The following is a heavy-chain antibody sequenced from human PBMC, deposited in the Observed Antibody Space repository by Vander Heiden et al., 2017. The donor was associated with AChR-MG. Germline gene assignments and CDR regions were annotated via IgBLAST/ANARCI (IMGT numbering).Heavy chain of an antibody. V-gene: IGHV5-51*01. D-gene: IGHD5-18*01. CDR1: GYSFTSYW. CDR3: ARTIYSYGLFDY. J-gene: IGHJ4*02. Sequence: EVQLVQSGAEVKKPGESLKISCKGSGYSFTSYWIGLVRQMPGKGLEWMGIIYPGDSDTRYSPAFQGQVTISADKSISTAYLQWRSMKASDTAMYYSARTIYSYGLFDYWGQGTLVTVSS. CDR2: IYPGDSDT.